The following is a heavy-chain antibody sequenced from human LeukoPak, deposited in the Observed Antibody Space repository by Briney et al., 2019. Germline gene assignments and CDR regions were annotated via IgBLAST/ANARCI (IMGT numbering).Heavy chain of an antibody. CDR1: KFTFSTYS. CDR2: ISDSSVTI. D-gene: IGHD5-24*01. J-gene: IGHJ6*02. CDR3: ASPSVEMTTMYGYYYGMDV. Sequence: GGSLRLSCVASKFTFSTYSMNWVRQAPGKGLEWVSYISDSSVTIYYADSVKGRFTISRDNAKNSLYLQMNSLRAEDTAVYYCASPSVEMTTMYGYYYGMDVWGQGTTVTVSS. V-gene: IGHV3-48*01.